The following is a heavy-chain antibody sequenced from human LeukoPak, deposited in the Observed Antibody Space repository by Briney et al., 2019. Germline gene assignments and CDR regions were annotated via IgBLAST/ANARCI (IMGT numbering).Heavy chain of an antibody. Sequence: GGSLRLSCVASGFTISSYWMHWVRQAPGKGLEWVANIKQDGSEEYYVDSVKGRFTISRDNAKNSLYLQMNSLRAEDTAVYYCTTGDYVWGSYRDYWGQGTLVTVSS. CDR3: TTGDYVWGSYRDY. D-gene: IGHD3-16*02. V-gene: IGHV3-7*03. CDR2: IKQDGSEE. J-gene: IGHJ4*02. CDR1: GFTISSYW.